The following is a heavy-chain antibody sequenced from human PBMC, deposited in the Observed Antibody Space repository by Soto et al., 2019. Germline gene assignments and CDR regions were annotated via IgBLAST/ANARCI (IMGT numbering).Heavy chain of an antibody. Sequence: PGGSLRLSCVASGFTFRLYAMNWVRQAPGRGLEWVSSISGTGDTTYYADSVKGRVTISRDNSKKTLSLQMKSLRAEDTAVYYCAKGRTYYYESSGYSTFFDMWGQGTMVTVSS. CDR3: AKGRTYYYESSGYSTFFDM. CDR1: GFTFRLYA. V-gene: IGHV3-23*01. J-gene: IGHJ3*02. CDR2: ISGTGDTT. D-gene: IGHD3-22*01.